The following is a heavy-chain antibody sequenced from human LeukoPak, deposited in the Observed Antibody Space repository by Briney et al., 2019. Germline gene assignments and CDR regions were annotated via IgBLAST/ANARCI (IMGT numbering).Heavy chain of an antibody. CDR3: ARDVRDYYDSSGYPGDY. CDR2: INPNSGGT. CDR1: GYTFTGYY. J-gene: IGHJ4*02. V-gene: IGHV1-2*02. Sequence: ASVKVSCKASGYTFTGYYMHWVRQAPGQGLEWMGWINPNSGGTNYAQKFQGRATMTRDTSISTAYMELSRLRSDDTAVYYCARDVRDYYDSSGYPGDYWGQGTLVTVSS. D-gene: IGHD3-22*01.